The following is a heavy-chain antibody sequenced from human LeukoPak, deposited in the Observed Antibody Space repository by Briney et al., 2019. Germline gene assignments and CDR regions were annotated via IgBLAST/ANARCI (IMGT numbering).Heavy chain of an antibody. CDR3: AREGYGDYVYAFDI. D-gene: IGHD4-17*01. J-gene: IGHJ3*02. V-gene: IGHV3-11*05. CDR1: GFTFSDYY. CDR2: ISSSSGYT. Sequence: SGGSLRLSCAASGFTFSDYYMSWIRQAPGKGLEWVSYISSSSGYTNYADSVKGRFTISRDNAKNSLYLQMNSLRTEDTAVYYCAREGYGDYVYAFDIWGQGTMVTVSS.